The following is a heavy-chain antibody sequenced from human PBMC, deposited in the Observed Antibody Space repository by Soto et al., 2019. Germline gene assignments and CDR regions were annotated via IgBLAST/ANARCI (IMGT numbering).Heavy chain of an antibody. D-gene: IGHD5-18*01. CDR2: INPNSGGT. Sequence: ASVKVSCKASGYTFTGHYMHWVRQAPGQGLEWMGWINPNSGGTNYAPKFQGRVTMTSDTSIGTAYMELSRLRSDDTAVYYCARDTVDTAMITFVDYWGQGTLFTVSS. CDR3: ARDTVDTAMITFVDY. CDR1: GYTFTGHY. V-gene: IGHV1-2*02. J-gene: IGHJ4*02.